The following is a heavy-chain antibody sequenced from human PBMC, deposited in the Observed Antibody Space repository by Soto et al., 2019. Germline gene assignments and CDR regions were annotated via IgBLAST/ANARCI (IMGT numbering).Heavy chain of an antibody. CDR2: INHSGST. D-gene: IGHD2-8*02. CDR3: ARDKITGLFDY. J-gene: IGHJ4*02. CDR1: GGSISSGGCF. Sequence: PSETLSLTCAVSGGSISSGGCFWSWIRQPPGTGLEWIGEINHSGSTNYNPSLKSRVTISVDTSKNQFSLKLTSVTAADTAVYYCARDKITGLFDYWGQGTLVTVSS. V-gene: IGHV4-30-2*01.